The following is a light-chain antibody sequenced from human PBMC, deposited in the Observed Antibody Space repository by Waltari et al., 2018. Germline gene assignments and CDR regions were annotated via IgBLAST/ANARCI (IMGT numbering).Light chain of an antibody. J-gene: IGLJ2*01. CDR3: QSADRGGTQEV. CDR2: KDK. V-gene: IGLV3-25*03. Sequence: SYELTQPPSMSVSPGQTARITCSGDALSSQYAYWYRQKPGQAPMVVIYKDKERPSGIPERISGSTSGTTATLTISGVQAEDEADYYCQSADRGGTQEVFGGWAKLTVL. CDR1: ALSSQY.